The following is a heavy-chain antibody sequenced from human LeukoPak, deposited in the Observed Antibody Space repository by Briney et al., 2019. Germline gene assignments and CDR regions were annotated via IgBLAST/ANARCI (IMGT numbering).Heavy chain of an antibody. CDR3: VRFSISWSYFDS. V-gene: IGHV4-59*08. J-gene: IGHJ4*02. D-gene: IGHD6-13*01. CDR1: GGYISNYY. CDR2: IFYTGNT. Sequence: SETLSLNCTVSGGYISNYYWNWIRQPPRKELEWIGSIFYTGNTNYNPSLKSRVTISVDTSRSQCSLKLNSVTAADTAVYYCVRFSISWSYFDSWGQGTLVTVSS.